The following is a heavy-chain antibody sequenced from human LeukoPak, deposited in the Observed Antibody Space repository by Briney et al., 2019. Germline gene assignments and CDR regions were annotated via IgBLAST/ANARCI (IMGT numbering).Heavy chain of an antibody. CDR2: IKKDGSEK. Sequence: HSGGSLRLSCAASGFTFSDYWMSWLRQAPGKGLEWVANIKKDGSEKYYVDSVKGRFTISRDNAKNSLYLQMNSLRAEDTAVYYCARPYLPQIHSGWYAFYFDYWGQGTLVTVSS. D-gene: IGHD6-19*01. J-gene: IGHJ4*02. CDR3: ARPYLPQIHSGWYAFYFDY. V-gene: IGHV3-7*01. CDR1: GFTFSDYW.